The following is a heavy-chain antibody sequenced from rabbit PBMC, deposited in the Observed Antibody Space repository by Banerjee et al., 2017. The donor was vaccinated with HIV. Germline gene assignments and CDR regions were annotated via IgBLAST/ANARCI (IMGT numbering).Heavy chain of an antibody. V-gene: IGHV1S43*01. D-gene: IGHD2-1*01. Sequence: QEQLEESGGGLVKPGGTLTLTCTASGFSFSRSKNLCWVRQAPGKGLEWIGCINTGDGSTYYASWVNGRFTISRSTSLNTVDLKMTSLTAADTATYFCARDDNGDGIWIFGLWGPGTLVTVS. CDR1: GFSFSRSKN. J-gene: IGHJ4*01. CDR3: ARDDNGDGIWIFGL. CDR2: INTGDGST.